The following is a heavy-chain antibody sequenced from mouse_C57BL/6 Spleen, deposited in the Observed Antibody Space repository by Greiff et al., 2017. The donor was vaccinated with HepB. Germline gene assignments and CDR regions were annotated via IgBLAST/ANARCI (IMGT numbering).Heavy chain of an antibody. V-gene: IGHV1-47*01. CDR2: FHPYNDDT. D-gene: IGHD1-1*01. J-gene: IGHJ2*01. CDR1: GYTFTTYP. CDR3: ARGRYYGSRGGFDY. Sequence: VQLQQSGAELVKPGASVKMSCKASGYTFTTYPIEWMKQNHGKSLEWIGNFHPYNDDTKYNEKFKGKATLTVEKSSSTVYLERSRLTSADSAVYYCARGRYYGSRGGFDYWGQGTTLTVSS.